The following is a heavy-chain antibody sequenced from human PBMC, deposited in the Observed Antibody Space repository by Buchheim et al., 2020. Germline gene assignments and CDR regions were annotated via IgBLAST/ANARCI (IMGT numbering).Heavy chain of an antibody. J-gene: IGHJ6*02. D-gene: IGHD6-25*01. CDR3: ARCLIAASDNYYGMGV. Sequence: EVQLVESGGGLVQPGGSLRVSCAASGFTFNTYEMNLVRQAPGKGLEWVSHISPSASTTYYADSVKGRFTISRDNAKNSLYLQMNSLRAEDTAVYYCARCLIAASDNYYGMGVWGQGT. CDR1: GFTFNTYE. CDR2: ISPSASTT. V-gene: IGHV3-48*03.